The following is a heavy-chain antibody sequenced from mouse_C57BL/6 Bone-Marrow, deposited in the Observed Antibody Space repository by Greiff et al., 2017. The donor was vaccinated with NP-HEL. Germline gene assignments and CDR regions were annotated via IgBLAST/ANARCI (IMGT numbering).Heavy chain of an antibody. CDR1: GFTFSSYG. CDR3: ARQGDY. CDR2: ISSGGSYT. J-gene: IGHJ2*01. Sequence: EVMLVASGGDLVKPGGSLKLSCAASGFTFSSYGMSWVRQTPHKRLEWVATISSGGSYTYYPDRVTGRFTISRDNAKNTLYLQMSSLKSEDTAMYYCARQGDYWGQGTTLTVSS. V-gene: IGHV5-6*01.